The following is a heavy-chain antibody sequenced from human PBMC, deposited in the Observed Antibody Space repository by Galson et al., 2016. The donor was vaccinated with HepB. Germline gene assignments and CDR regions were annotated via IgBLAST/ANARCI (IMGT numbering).Heavy chain of an antibody. CDR1: GFTFRNYA. Sequence: LRLSCAASGFTFRNYALSWVRRAPGKGLEWVSHVDGPTPNTHYADSVRGRFSIYRDNSRDTLYLQMDSLTAEDSAIYYCTTWLSHHFDYWGQGTRVTVSS. J-gene: IGHJ4*02. D-gene: IGHD6-19*01. V-gene: IGHV3-23*01. CDR3: TTWLSHHFDY. CDR2: VDGPTPNT.